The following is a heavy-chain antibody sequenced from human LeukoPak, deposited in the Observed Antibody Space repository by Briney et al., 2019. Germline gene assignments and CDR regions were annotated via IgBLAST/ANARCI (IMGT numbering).Heavy chain of an antibody. CDR2: LSYGRTNK. CDR1: GFTLSDYA. Sequence: GRSLRLSCAASGFTLSDYAMHWVRQAPGKGLEWVAVLSYGRTNKYYADSVRGRFTISRDKSKNTMFLQMNSPRAEDTAVYHCARDRSGYANDAFDFWGEGTMVTLSS. V-gene: IGHV3-30-3*01. CDR3: ARDRSGYANDAFDF. D-gene: IGHD3-3*01. J-gene: IGHJ3*01.